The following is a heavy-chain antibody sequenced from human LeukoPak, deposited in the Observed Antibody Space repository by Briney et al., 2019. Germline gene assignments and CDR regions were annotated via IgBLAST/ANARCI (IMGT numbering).Heavy chain of an antibody. CDR3: ASDGPYYYDSSGFDY. Sequence: GGSLRLSCAASGFTFSSYSMNWVRQAPGKGLEWVSSISSSSSYIYYADSVKGRFTISRDNAKNSLYLQMNSLRAEDTAVSDCASDGPYYYDSSGFDYWGQGTLVTVSS. J-gene: IGHJ4*02. V-gene: IGHV3-21*01. CDR2: ISSSSSYI. CDR1: GFTFSSYS. D-gene: IGHD3-22*01.